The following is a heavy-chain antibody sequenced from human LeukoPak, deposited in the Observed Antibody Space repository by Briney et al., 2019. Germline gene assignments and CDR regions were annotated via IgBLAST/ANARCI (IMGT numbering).Heavy chain of an antibody. CDR1: GYTFTSYD. Sequence: ASVKVSRKASGYTFTSYDINGVRQATGQGLEWMGWMNPNSGNTGYAQKFQGRVTMTRNTSISTAYMALSSLRSEDTAVYYCARAGFWSKAYYYYYYMDVWGKGTTVTVSS. CDR2: MNPNSGNT. D-gene: IGHD3-3*01. J-gene: IGHJ6*03. CDR3: ARAGFWSKAYYYYYYMDV. V-gene: IGHV1-8*01.